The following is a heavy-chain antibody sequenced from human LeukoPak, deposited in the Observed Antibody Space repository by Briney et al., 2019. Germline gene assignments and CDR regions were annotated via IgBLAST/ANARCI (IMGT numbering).Heavy chain of an antibody. CDR3: ASHYGPGPV. J-gene: IGHJ4*02. D-gene: IGHD3-10*01. V-gene: IGHV1-2*02. Sequence: ASVKVSCKASGYTFTNHHIYWVRQAPGRGLEWMGWIHPNGRDTIYAQKFQGRATMTTDTSITTSYMELISLTSDDTAVYYCASHYGPGPVWGQGTLVTVS. CDR2: IHPNGRDT. CDR1: GYTFTNHH.